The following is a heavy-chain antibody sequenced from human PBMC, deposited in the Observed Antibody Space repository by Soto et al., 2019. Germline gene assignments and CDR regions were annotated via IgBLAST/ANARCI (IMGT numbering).Heavy chain of an antibody. CDR2: IWYDGSNK. CDR3: ARDLLRLGDAFDI. CDR1: GFTFSSYG. V-gene: IGHV3-33*01. Sequence: QVQLVESGGGVVQPGRSLRLSCAASGFTFSSYGMHWVRQAPGKGLEWVAVIWYDGSNKYYADSVKGRFTISRDNSKNTLYLQMNSLRAEDTAVYYCARDLLRLGDAFDIWGQGTMVTVSS. D-gene: IGHD3-16*01. J-gene: IGHJ3*02.